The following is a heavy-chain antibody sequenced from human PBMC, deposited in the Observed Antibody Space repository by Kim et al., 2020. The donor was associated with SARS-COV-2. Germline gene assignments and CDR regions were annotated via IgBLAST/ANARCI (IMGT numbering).Heavy chain of an antibody. Sequence: IHYSGSPNYNPPLKSRVTISVDTSKNQFSLKLGSVTAADTAVYYCARGFDLWGRGTLVTVSS. CDR2: IHYSGSP. V-gene: IGHV4-59*09. CDR3: ARGFDL. J-gene: IGHJ2*01.